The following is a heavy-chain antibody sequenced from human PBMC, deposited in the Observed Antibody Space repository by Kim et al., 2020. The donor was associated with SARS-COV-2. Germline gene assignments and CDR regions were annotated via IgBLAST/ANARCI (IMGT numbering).Heavy chain of an antibody. CDR1: GFAFSSHA. CDR3: ATWLQSHFDY. J-gene: IGHJ4*02. CDR2: IDGTTTNT. D-gene: IGHD5-12*01. Sequence: GGSLRLSCITSGFAFSSHAMMWVRQTPEKGLEWVATIDGTTTNTHYPDSVKGRFTISRDNSQNTVYLHMSGLKAEDTAIYYCATWLQSHFDYWGQGTLVTVSS. V-gene: IGHV3-23*01.